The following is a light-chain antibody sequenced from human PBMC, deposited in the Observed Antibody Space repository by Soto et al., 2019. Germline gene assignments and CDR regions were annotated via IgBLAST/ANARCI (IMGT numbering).Light chain of an antibody. Sequence: QSVLTKPASVSGSPGQSITISCTGSISDVGSYNFVSWFQQHPGKVPKLIIYDATKRPSGVSNRFSGSISANTASLTISGLQAEDEAHYFCCSYARGDIFVFGGGTKLTVL. CDR1: ISDVGSYNF. CDR3: CSYARGDIFV. J-gene: IGLJ2*01. CDR2: DAT. V-gene: IGLV2-23*02.